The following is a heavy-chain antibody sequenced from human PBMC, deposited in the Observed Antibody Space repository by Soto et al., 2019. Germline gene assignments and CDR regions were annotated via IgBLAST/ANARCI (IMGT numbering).Heavy chain of an antibody. Sequence: SETLSLTCTVSGGSISSYYWSWIRQPPGKGLEWIGYIYYSGSTNYNPSLKSRVTISVDTSKNQFSLKLSSVTAADTAVYYCVRHAYLRYGDYGFYYYNDTAATGKDTTATDAS. J-gene: IGHJ6*03. V-gene: IGHV4-59*08. D-gene: IGHD4-17*01. CDR3: VRHAYLRYGDYGFYYYNDTAA. CDR1: GGSISSYY. CDR2: IYYSGST.